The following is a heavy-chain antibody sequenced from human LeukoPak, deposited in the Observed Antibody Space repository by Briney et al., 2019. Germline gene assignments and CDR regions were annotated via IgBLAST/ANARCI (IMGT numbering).Heavy chain of an antibody. V-gene: IGHV3-21*01. CDR1: GFTFSNYN. CDR3: ARRSPNYYFDY. Sequence: GGSLRLSCAASGFTFSNYNMNWVRQAPGKGLEWVSSINSSNNYIYYADSVKGRFTISRDNAKNSLYLQMNSLRAEDTAVYYCARRSPNYYFDYWGQGTPVTVSS. CDR2: INSSNNYI. J-gene: IGHJ4*02.